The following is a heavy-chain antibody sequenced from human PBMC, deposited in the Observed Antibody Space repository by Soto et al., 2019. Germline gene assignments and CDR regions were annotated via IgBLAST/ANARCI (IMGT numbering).Heavy chain of an antibody. CDR3: ARGRGGSFGYCSGGSCYPLDY. V-gene: IGHV4-31*03. Sequence: QVQLQESGPGLVKPSQTLSLTCTVSGGSISSGGYYWSWIRQHPGKGLEWIGYIYYSGSTYYNPSLKSRVTISVDTSKNQFSLKLSSVTAADTAVYYCARGRGGSFGYCSGGSCYPLDYWGQGTLVTVSS. CDR2: IYYSGST. CDR1: GGSISSGGYY. D-gene: IGHD2-15*01. J-gene: IGHJ4*02.